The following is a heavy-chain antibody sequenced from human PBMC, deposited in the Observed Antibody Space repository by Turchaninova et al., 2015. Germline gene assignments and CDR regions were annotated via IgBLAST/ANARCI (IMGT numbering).Heavy chain of an antibody. CDR2: INPNSGST. V-gene: IGHV1-2*06. J-gene: IGHJ4*02. CDR3: VRETVHNDXYYFXX. Sequence: QVQLVQSGAEVKEPGASVKVSCKASGYTFTDCYIHWVRQAPGQGLGWMGRINPNSGSTNYAXXFQXXXTMXXNPSXSTAYXXRNXLXSDDTTLXXXVRETVHNDXYYFXXWGQGTLVTXSS. D-gene: IGHD4-11*01. CDR1: GYTFTDCY.